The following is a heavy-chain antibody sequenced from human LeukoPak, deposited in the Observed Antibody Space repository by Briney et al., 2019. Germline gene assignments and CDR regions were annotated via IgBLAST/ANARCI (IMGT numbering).Heavy chain of an antibody. CDR2: ISSSSNYK. V-gene: IGHV3-11*06. CDR1: GFTFGDYY. Sequence: GGSLRLSCAASGFTFGDYYMSWIRQAPGKGLEWISYISSSSNYKNYADSVQGRFTISRDNAKSSLYLQMNGLRAVDTAVYYCARHGLYDSTDYWTFQHWGQGTLVTVSS. CDR3: ARHGLYDSTDYWTFQH. D-gene: IGHD3-22*01. J-gene: IGHJ1*01.